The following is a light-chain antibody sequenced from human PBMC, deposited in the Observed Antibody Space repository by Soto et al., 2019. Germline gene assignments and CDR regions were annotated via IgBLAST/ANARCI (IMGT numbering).Light chain of an antibody. CDR1: SSDVGGYNY. J-gene: IGLJ3*02. V-gene: IGLV2-11*01. CDR3: CSDAGTYTWV. Sequence: QSALTQPRSVSGSPGQSVTISCTGTSSDVGGYNYVSWYQQHPGKAPKLMIYDVSKRPSGVPDRFSGSKSGNAASLTISGLQAEDEADYYYCSDAGTYTWVFGGGTKVTVL. CDR2: DVS.